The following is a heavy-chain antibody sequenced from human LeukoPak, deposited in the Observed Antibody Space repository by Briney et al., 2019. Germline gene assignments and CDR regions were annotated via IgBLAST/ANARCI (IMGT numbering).Heavy chain of an antibody. V-gene: IGHV1-2*02. CDR1: GYTFTGYY. Sequence: VKVSCKASGYTFTGYYMHWVRQAPGQGLEWMGWINPNSGGTNYAQKFQGRVTMTRDTPISTAYMELSRLRSDDTAVYYCARVVSVRLRGSWFDPWGQGTLVTVSS. D-gene: IGHD2-15*01. CDR3: ARVVSVRLRGSWFDP. CDR2: INPNSGGT. J-gene: IGHJ5*02.